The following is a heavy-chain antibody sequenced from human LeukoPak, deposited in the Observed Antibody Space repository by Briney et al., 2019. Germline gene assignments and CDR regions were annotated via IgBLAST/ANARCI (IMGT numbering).Heavy chain of an antibody. Sequence: PGGSLRLSCAASGFTFSSYSMNSVRQAPGKGLGWVSYISSSSSTIYYADSVKGRFTISRDNAKNSLYLQMNSLRAEDTAVYYCARDRPRFFRYSSSYSPYHDAFDIWGQGTMVTVSS. CDR2: ISSSSSTI. D-gene: IGHD6-13*01. CDR1: GFTFSSYS. J-gene: IGHJ3*02. V-gene: IGHV3-48*01. CDR3: ARDRPRFFRYSSSYSPYHDAFDI.